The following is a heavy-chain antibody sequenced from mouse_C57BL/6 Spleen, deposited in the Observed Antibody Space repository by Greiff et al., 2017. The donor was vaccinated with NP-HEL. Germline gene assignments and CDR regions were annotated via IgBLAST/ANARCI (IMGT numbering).Heavy chain of an antibody. V-gene: IGHV1-85*01. Sequence: VQLQQSGPELVKPGASVKLSCKASGYTFTSYDINWVKQRPGQGLEWIGWIYPRDGSTKYNEKFKGKATLTVDTSSSTAYMELHSLTSEDSAVYFCASSYYGNYENAMDYWGQGTSVTVSS. CDR1: GYTFTSYD. D-gene: IGHD2-1*01. CDR2: IYPRDGST. CDR3: ASSYYGNYENAMDY. J-gene: IGHJ4*01.